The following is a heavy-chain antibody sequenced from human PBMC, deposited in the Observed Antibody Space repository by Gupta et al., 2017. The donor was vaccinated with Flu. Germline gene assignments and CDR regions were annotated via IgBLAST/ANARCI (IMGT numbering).Heavy chain of an antibody. CDR3: AKDWKWNYNNYGMNV. V-gene: IGHV3-30*18. CDR2: ISYDGSNK. Sequence: QEQVVESGGGVVQPGRPLRLSCAASGFSFSNYGMHGVRQTPGKGLEWVAVISYDGSNKYYADSVKGRFTISRDNSKNTLYLQMNNLKTENTAVYHCAKDWKWNYNNYGMNVWGQGTTVTVSS. CDR1: GFSFSNYG. J-gene: IGHJ6*02. D-gene: IGHD5-24*01.